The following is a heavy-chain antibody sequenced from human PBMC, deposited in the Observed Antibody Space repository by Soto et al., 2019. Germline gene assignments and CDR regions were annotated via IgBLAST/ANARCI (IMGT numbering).Heavy chain of an antibody. D-gene: IGHD3-3*01. J-gene: IGHJ4*02. CDR1: GGSFKSGSYC. V-gene: IGHV4-61*01. CDR3: ARDFAYFDS. Sequence: PSETLSLTCTVSGGSFKSGSYCWSWIRQPPGKGLEWIGYVYHTGRTSYNPSLKSRVSISMDTSKNQFSLNLDSVTAADTAVYFCARDFAYFDSWGQGTLVTVSS. CDR2: VYHTGRT.